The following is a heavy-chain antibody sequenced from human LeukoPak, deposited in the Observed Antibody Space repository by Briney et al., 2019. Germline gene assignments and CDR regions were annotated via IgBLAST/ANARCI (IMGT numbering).Heavy chain of an antibody. Sequence: GGSPRLSCAASGFTVSSNYMSWVRQAPGKGLEWVSVIYSGGSTYYADSVKGRFTISRDNSKNTLFLQMNSLRAEDTAVYYCARPRLGGFDPWGQGTLVTVSS. V-gene: IGHV3-66*04. D-gene: IGHD3-10*01. CDR3: ARPRLGGFDP. CDR2: IYSGGST. J-gene: IGHJ5*02. CDR1: GFTVSSNY.